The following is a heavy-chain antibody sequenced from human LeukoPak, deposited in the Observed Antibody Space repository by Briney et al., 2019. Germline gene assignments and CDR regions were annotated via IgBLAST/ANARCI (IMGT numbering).Heavy chain of an antibody. CDR2: INPDGNKK. CDR1: GLTFSSSW. V-gene: IGHV3-7*01. D-gene: IGHD3-10*01. J-gene: IGHJ4*02. CDR3: ASSDSLLWFGEGYFDY. Sequence: GGSLRLSCAVSGLTFSSSWMDWVRQAPGKGLEWVASINPDGNKKYSADSVKGRFTISRDNSKNTLYLQMNSLRAEDTAVYYCASSDSLLWFGEGYFDYWGQGTLVTVSS.